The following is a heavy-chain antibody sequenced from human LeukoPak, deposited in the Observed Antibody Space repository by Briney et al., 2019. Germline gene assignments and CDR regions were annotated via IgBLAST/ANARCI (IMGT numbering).Heavy chain of an antibody. V-gene: IGHV4-31*03. D-gene: IGHD6-6*01. CDR2: TYYSGST. Sequence: SETLSLTCTVSGGSISSGGYYWSWLRQHPGKGLEWIGYTYYSGSTYYNPSLKSRVTISEDTSKNQFSLKLSSVTAADTAVYYCARDGPLYSSSSTRRNYFDYWGQGTLVTVSS. CDR3: ARDGPLYSSSSTRRNYFDY. J-gene: IGHJ4*02. CDR1: GGSISSGGYY.